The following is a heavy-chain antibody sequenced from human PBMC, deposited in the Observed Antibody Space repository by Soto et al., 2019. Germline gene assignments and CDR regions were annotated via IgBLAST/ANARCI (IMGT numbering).Heavy chain of an antibody. CDR3: AKDRLAVIFAY. CDR2: ISATGGST. J-gene: IGHJ4*02. V-gene: IGHV3-23*01. D-gene: IGHD3-10*01. CDR1: GFTFNNYA. Sequence: GGSLRLSCAASGFTFNNYAMNWVRQAPGKGLEWVATISATGGSTYYADSVKGRFTISRDNSKNTLYLQMNGLRVEDTAVYYCAKDRLAVIFAYWGQGPQVTVP.